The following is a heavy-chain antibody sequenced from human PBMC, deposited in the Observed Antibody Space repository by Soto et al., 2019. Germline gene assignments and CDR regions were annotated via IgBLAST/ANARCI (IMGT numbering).Heavy chain of an antibody. CDR2: ISYDGSNK. CDR3: AKEAEVVVVVAASDAFDI. D-gene: IGHD2-15*01. J-gene: IGHJ3*02. Sequence: QVQLVESGGGVVQPGRSLRLSCAASGFTFSSYGMHWVRQAPGKGLEWVAVISYDGSNKYYADSVKGRFTISRDNSKNTLYLQMNSLRAEDTAVYYCAKEAEVVVVVAASDAFDIWGQGTMVTVSS. CDR1: GFTFSSYG. V-gene: IGHV3-30*18.